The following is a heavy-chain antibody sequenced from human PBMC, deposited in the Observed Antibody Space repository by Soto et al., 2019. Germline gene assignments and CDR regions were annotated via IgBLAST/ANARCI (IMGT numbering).Heavy chain of an antibody. D-gene: IGHD3-3*01. CDR1: GFTFSSYA. V-gene: IGHV3-23*01. Sequence: GGSLRLSCAASGFTFSSYAMSWVRQAPGKGLEWVSAISGSGGSTYYADSVKGRFTISRDNSKNTLYLQMNSLRAEDTAVYYCAKVGRADFWSGYYYYYYMDVWGKGTTVTVSS. CDR2: ISGSGGST. J-gene: IGHJ6*03. CDR3: AKVGRADFWSGYYYYYYMDV.